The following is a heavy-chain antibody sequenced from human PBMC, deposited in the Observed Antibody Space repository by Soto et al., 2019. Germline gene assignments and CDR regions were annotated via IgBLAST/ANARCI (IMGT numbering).Heavy chain of an antibody. CDR2: IDPSEFYT. CDR1: GYSFSSYW. Sequence: GESLKISCKGSGYSFSSYWIRWGRQVPGKGLGGMGGIDPSEFYTNYSPSFQGHVNISADKSISTAYLQWSSLKAWDTAMYYCATYCSSTSCYSSAFDIWGQGTMVTVSS. V-gene: IGHV5-10-1*01. CDR3: ATYCSSTSCYSSAFDI. D-gene: IGHD2-2*02. J-gene: IGHJ3*02.